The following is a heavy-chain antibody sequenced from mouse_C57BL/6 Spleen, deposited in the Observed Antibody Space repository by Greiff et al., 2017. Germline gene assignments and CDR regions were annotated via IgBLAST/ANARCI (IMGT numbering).Heavy chain of an antibody. CDR2: IRSKSSNYAT. Sequence: EVKLQESGGGLVQPKGSLTLSCAASGFTFNTYAMHWVRQAPGKGLEWVARIRSKSSNYATYYADSVKDRFTISRDDSQSMLYLQMNNLKTEDTAMYYCVREGYYGSSYDFDYWGQGTTLTVSS. J-gene: IGHJ2*01. CDR3: VREGYYGSSYDFDY. V-gene: IGHV10-3*01. CDR1: GFTFNTYA. D-gene: IGHD1-1*01.